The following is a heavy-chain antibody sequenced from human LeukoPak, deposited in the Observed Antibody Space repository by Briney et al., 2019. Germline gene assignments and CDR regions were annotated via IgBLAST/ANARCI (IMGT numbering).Heavy chain of an antibody. D-gene: IGHD6-13*01. CDR2: IHSSGST. CDR3: ARSLPGAIGAADP. J-gene: IGHJ5*02. CDR1: GGSIISYY. Sequence: SETLSLTCTVSGGSIISYYWSWIRQPPGKGLEWIAFIHSSGSTSCNPSLKSRVTISVDTSKNHFSLKVTSMTAADTGVYYCARSLPGAIGAADPWGQGTLVTVSS. V-gene: IGHV4-59*01.